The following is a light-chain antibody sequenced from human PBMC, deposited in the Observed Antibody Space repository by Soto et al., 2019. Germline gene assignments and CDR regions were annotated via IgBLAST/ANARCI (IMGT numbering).Light chain of an antibody. Sequence: QSVLTQPASVSGSPGQSITISCSGTSSDVGSYSHVAWYQQFPGQTPKLIIYEVTYRPSGVSHRFSASKSGNTASLTISGLQAGDEADYYCISYTGSSTSYVFGTGTQLTVL. J-gene: IGLJ1*01. CDR1: SSDVGSYSH. CDR3: ISYTGSSTSYV. V-gene: IGLV2-14*01. CDR2: EVT.